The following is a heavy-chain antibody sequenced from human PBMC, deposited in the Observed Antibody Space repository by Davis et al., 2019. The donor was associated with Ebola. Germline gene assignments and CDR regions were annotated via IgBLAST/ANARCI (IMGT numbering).Heavy chain of an antibody. CDR1: GFTFSSYG. V-gene: IGHV3-30*18. CDR3: AKVGYCSSTSCYTFFDY. D-gene: IGHD2-2*02. J-gene: IGHJ4*02. Sequence: GESLKISCAASGFTFSSYGMHWVRQAPGKGLEWVAVISYDGSNKYYADSVKGRFTISRDNSKNTLYLQMNSLRAEDTAVYYCAKVGYCSSTSCYTFFDYWGQGTLVTVSS. CDR2: ISYDGSNK.